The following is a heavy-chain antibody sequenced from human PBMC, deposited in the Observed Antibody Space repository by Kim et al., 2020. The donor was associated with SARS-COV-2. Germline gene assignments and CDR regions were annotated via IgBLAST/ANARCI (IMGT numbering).Heavy chain of an antibody. D-gene: IGHD2-15*01. J-gene: IGHJ6*02. V-gene: IGHV3-13*01. CDR1: GFIFSTYD. CDR2: IGVAGDT. CDR3: ARCRGGDCSYYGLDV. Sequence: GGSLRLSCAASGFIFSTYDMHWVRQTTGKGLEWVSGIGVAGDTYYSGSVKGRFTISRENAMNSLYLHMNGLRAGDTGLYYCARCRGGDCSYYGLDVWGQGTAVTVSS.